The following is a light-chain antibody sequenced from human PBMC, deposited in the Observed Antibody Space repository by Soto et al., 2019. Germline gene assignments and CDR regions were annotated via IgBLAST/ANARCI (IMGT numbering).Light chain of an antibody. CDR3: QQYGSAPVT. V-gene: IGKV3-20*01. J-gene: IGKJ3*01. Sequence: EIVLTQSPGTLSLSPGERATLTCRASQSVTSSYLAWYQQKPGQAPRLLMYGASSRATGIPDRFSGSGSGTDFTLTISRLEPEEFAVYYFQQYGSAPVTCGPGTTVDIK. CDR1: QSVTSSY. CDR2: GAS.